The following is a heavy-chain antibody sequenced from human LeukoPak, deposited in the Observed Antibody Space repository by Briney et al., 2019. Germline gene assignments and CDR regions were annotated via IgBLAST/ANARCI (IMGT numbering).Heavy chain of an antibody. CDR1: GFTFSSYW. D-gene: IGHD2-15*01. J-gene: IGHJ4*02. Sequence: PGGSLRLSCAASGFTFSSYWMHWVRQAPGKGLVWVSRISSDGSNTNYADSVKGRFTISRDNAKNTLYLQMNSLRAEDTAVYYCARSLVAGIPRGGYGYWGQGILITVSS. CDR3: ARSLVAGIPRGGYGY. V-gene: IGHV3-74*01. CDR2: ISSDGSNT.